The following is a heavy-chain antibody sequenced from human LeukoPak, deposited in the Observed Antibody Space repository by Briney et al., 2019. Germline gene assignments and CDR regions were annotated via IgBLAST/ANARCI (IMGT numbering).Heavy chain of an antibody. J-gene: IGHJ4*02. V-gene: IGHV4-59*01. CDR3: ASLYSGSYDTGSFDYFNY. D-gene: IGHD1-26*01. CDR1: GGSIGSDY. CDR2: TYNSGST. Sequence: SETLSLTCTVSGGSIGSDYWSWIRQPPGKGLEWIGYTYNSGSTNYNPSLKSRVTISVDTSKNQFSLKLSSVTAADTAVYYCASLYSGSYDTGSFDYFNYWGQGTLVTVSS.